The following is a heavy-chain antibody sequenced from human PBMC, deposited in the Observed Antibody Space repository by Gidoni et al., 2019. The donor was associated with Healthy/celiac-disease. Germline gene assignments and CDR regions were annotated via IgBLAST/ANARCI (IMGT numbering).Heavy chain of an antibody. CDR2: ISGSGGST. V-gene: IGHV3-23*01. J-gene: IGHJ3*02. CDR1: CFPFCSHA. CDR3: AKGPPGLATTGGFDI. Sequence: EVQLLESGGALVQPGGARRPSVQPPCFPFCSHAMSWVRQAPGKGLEWVSAISGSGGSTYYADSVKGRFTISRDNSKNTLYLQMNSLRAEDTAVYYCAKGPPGLATTGGFDIWGQGTMVTVSS. D-gene: IGHD5-12*01.